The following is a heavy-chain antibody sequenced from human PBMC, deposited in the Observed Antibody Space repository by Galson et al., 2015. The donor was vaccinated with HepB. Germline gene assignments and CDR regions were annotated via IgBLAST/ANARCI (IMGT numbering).Heavy chain of an antibody. Sequence: SLRLSCAASGFTFSSYAMSWVRQAPGKGLEWVSAISGSGGSTYYADSVKGRFTISRDNSKNTLYLQMNSLRAEDTAVYYCAKEWYRSSWYLSWFDPWGQGTLVTVSS. CDR1: GFTFSSYA. CDR2: ISGSGGST. CDR3: AKEWYRSSWYLSWFDP. D-gene: IGHD6-13*01. J-gene: IGHJ5*02. V-gene: IGHV3-23*01.